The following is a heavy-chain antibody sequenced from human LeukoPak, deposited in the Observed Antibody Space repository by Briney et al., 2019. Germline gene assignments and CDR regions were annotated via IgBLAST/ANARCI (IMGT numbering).Heavy chain of an antibody. V-gene: IGHV4-59*01. CDR2: IYSSGST. CDR3: ARAGVGGAPANDY. D-gene: IGHD1-26*01. CDR1: GGSINTYY. Sequence: PSETLSLTCTVSGGSINTYYWSWIRQPPGKGLEWIGYIYSSGSTNYNPSLKSRVTISVDTSKNQFSLKLSSVTAADTAVYYCARAGVGGAPANDYWGQGTLVTVSS. J-gene: IGHJ4*02.